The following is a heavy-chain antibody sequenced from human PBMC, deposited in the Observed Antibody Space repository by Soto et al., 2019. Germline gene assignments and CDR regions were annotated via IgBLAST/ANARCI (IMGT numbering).Heavy chain of an antibody. CDR1: GCIFSGSA. V-gene: IGHV3-73*01. J-gene: IGHJ4*02. CDR2: IRIKANSYAT. CDR3: ARHDGWDITILNSLGY. D-gene: IGHD1-20*01. Sequence: GGSLRRSCAVSGCIFSGSALDWVRQASGKGLEWVGRIRIKANSYATAYGASMTARFTISRDDSKSTSYLQMTGLKTDYTAVYYCARHDGWDITILNSLGYWGPGALVTGYS.